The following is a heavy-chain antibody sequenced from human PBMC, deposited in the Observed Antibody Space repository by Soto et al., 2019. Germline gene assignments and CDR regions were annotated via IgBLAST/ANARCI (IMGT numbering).Heavy chain of an antibody. Sequence: QVQLVQSGAAVKKPGSSVKVSCTASGGTFRFYTINWVRQVPGQGLEWMGRIIPMISMANFAQKFQGRVTMTADESTSTAYLDLRSLKSEDSAVYYCATNYGSGSTHYDYWGQGTLVTVSS. D-gene: IGHD3-10*01. CDR1: GGTFRFYT. CDR2: IIPMISMA. CDR3: ATNYGSGSTHYDY. J-gene: IGHJ4*02. V-gene: IGHV1-69*02.